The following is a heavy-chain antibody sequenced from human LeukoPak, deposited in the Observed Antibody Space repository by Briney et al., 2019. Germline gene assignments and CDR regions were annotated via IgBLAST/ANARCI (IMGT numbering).Heavy chain of an antibody. Sequence: SGPTLVKPTQTPTLTCTFSEFSLSTSGVGVGWIRQPPGKALEWLALIYWDDDKRYSPSLKSRPTITKDTSKNQVVLTMTNMDPVDTATYYCAHWLRETYYFDYWGQGTLVTVSS. J-gene: IGHJ4*02. D-gene: IGHD6-19*01. CDR3: AHWLRETYYFDY. V-gene: IGHV2-5*02. CDR2: IYWDDDK. CDR1: EFSLSTSGVG.